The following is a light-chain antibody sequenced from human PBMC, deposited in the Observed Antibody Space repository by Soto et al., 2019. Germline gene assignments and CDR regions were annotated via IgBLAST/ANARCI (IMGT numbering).Light chain of an antibody. CDR2: SNN. CDR3: AAWDDSLSAHV. V-gene: IGLV1-47*02. CDR1: SSNIGSNY. Sequence: QSVLTQPPSASGTPGQRVTISCSGSSSNIGSNYVYWYQQLPGTAPKLLIYSNNQRPPGVPDRFSGSKSGTSASLAISGLRSEDEADYYCAAWDDSLSAHVFGTGTKLTVL. J-gene: IGLJ1*01.